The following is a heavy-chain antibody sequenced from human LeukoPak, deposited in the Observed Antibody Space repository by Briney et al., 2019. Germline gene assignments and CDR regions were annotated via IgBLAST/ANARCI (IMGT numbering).Heavy chain of an antibody. V-gene: IGHV4-34*01. CDR1: GVSFSGYY. Sequence: SETLSLTCAVYGVSFSGYYWSWIRQPPGKGLEWIGEINHSGSTNYNPSLKSRVTISVDTSKNQFSLKLSSVTAADTAVYYCARVRRDGYNFRSKNWFDPWGQGTLVTVSS. J-gene: IGHJ5*02. CDR2: INHSGST. D-gene: IGHD5-24*01. CDR3: ARVRRDGYNFRSKNWFDP.